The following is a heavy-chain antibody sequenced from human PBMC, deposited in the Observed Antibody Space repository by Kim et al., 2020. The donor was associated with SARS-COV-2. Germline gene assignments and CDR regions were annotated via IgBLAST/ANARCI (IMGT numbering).Heavy chain of an antibody. V-gene: IGHV1-18*01. CDR3: ARLWFGGYNWFDP. D-gene: IGHD3-10*01. J-gene: IGHJ5*02. Sequence: AQKLQGRVTMTTDTSTSTAYMELRSLRSDDTAVYYCARLWFGGYNWFDPWGQGTLVTVSS.